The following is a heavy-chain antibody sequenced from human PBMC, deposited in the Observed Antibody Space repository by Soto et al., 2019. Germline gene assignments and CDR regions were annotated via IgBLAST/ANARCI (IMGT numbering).Heavy chain of an antibody. Sequence: PGGSLRLSCAASGLTFSSYAMSWVRQAPGKGLEWVSAISGSGGSTYYADSVKGRFTISRDNSKNTLYLQMNSLRAEDTAVYYCAKNTGARIAARYGMDVWGQGTTVTVSS. D-gene: IGHD6-6*01. CDR3: AKNTGARIAARYGMDV. J-gene: IGHJ6*02. CDR2: ISGSGGST. V-gene: IGHV3-23*01. CDR1: GLTFSSYA.